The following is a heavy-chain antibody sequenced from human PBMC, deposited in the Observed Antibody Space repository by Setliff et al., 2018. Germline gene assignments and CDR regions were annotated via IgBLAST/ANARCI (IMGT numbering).Heavy chain of an antibody. V-gene: IGHV4-39*01. D-gene: IGHD3-10*01. CDR1: GGPIISDTYY. CDR3: ARHFGWRFDP. Sequence: SETLSLTCTVSGGPIISDTYYWGWIRQPPGKGLEWIGSIYSSGNTYYNPSAKSRVTISVDTSKNQVSLKLTSVTAADMSVYYCARHFGWRFDPWGQGALVTVS. J-gene: IGHJ5*02. CDR2: IYSSGNT.